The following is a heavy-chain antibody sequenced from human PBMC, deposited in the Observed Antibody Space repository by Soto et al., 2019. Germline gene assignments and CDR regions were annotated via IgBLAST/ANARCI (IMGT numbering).Heavy chain of an antibody. CDR3: ARGRYGEY. CDR2: ISAHNGNT. V-gene: IGHV1-18*01. Sequence: QVHLVQSGAEVKKPGASVKVSCKGSGYTFTTYGITWVRQAPGQGLEWMGWISAHNGNTNYAQKRQGRVTVTRDTSTSTAYMELRSLRSDVTAVYYCARGRYGEYWGQGALVTVSS. CDR1: GYTFTTYG. J-gene: IGHJ4*02. D-gene: IGHD3-10*01.